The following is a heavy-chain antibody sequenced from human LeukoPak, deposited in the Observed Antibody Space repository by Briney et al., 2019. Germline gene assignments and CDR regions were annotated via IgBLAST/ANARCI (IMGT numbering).Heavy chain of an antibody. CDR3: ARAGTNDYGDLAGWFDP. Sequence: SETLSLTCTVSRGSITSSYWSWIRQPPGKGLEWIGYISYSGGTNYNPSLKSRVTISVDTSKNRFSLKLRSVTAADTAVYYCARAGTNDYGDLAGWFDPWGQGTLVIVSS. CDR2: ISYSGGT. D-gene: IGHD4-17*01. V-gene: IGHV4-59*01. J-gene: IGHJ5*02. CDR1: RGSITSSY.